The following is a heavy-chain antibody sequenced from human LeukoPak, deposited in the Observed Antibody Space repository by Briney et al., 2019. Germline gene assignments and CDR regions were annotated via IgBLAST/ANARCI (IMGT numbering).Heavy chain of an antibody. CDR2: ISGSGGST. CDR3: AKRGFGFYYGMDV. CDR1: GFTFSSYA. Sequence: GGSLRLSCAASGFTFSSYAMSWVRQAPGKGLERVSAISGSGGSTYYADSVKGRFTISRDNFKNTLYLQMNSLRAEDTAVYYCAKRGFGFYYGMDVWGQGTTVTVSS. V-gene: IGHV3-23*01. D-gene: IGHD3-16*01. J-gene: IGHJ6*02.